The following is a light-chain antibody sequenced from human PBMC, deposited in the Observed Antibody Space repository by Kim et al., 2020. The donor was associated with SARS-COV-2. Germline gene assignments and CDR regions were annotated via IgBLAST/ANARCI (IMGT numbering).Light chain of an antibody. CDR1: QPNIANNY. CDR3: GTWDVSLSVL. J-gene: IGLJ2*01. CDR2: DND. V-gene: IGLV1-51*01. Sequence: PGPKVTTTCPGTQPNIANNYVSWYQQVPGAAPKLLIYDNDRRPSGIPDRFSGSKSGTSATLDITGLQPGDEADYYCGTWDVSLSVLFGGGTQLTVL.